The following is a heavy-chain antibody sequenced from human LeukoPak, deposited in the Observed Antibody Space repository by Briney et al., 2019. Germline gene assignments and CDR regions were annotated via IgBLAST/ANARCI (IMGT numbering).Heavy chain of an antibody. D-gene: IGHD5-24*01. CDR2: ISSSSAYI. J-gene: IGHJ4*02. Sequence: GGSLRLSCAASGFTFSDYYMTWIRQAPGKGLEWVSSISSSSAYIYYADSVKGRFTISRDNAKNSLYLQMNSLRAEDTAVYYCARSSLYGYNPDYWGQGTLVTVSS. V-gene: IGHV3-11*06. CDR3: ARSSLYGYNPDY. CDR1: GFTFSDYY.